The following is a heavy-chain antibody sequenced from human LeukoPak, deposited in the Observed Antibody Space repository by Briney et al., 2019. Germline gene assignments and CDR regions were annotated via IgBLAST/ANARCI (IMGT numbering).Heavy chain of an antibody. CDR3: ARATPLITDGVSY. V-gene: IGHV1-2*04. J-gene: IGHJ4*02. D-gene: IGHD2-8*01. CDR2: INPNSGGT. Sequence: VASVKVSCKASGYSFSGYYIHWLRQAPGQGLEWMGWINPNSGGTNFAQKFQGWVTMTRDTSITTASMELRNLRSDDTAVYYCARATPLITDGVSYWGQGTLVTVSS. CDR1: GYSFSGYY.